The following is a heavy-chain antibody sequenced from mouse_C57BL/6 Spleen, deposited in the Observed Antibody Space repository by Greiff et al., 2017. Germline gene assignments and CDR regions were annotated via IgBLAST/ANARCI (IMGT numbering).Heavy chain of an antibody. V-gene: IGHV1-22*01. CDR3: ARDWELGRYFDV. CDR1: GYTFTDYN. D-gene: IGHD4-1*01. J-gene: IGHJ1*03. Sequence: EVQLQQSGPELVKPGASVKMSCKASGYTFTDYNMHWVKQSHGKSLEWIGYINPNNGGTSYNQKFKGKATLTVNKSSSTAYMELRSLTSEDSAVYYCARDWELGRYFDVWGTGTTVTVSS. CDR2: INPNNGGT.